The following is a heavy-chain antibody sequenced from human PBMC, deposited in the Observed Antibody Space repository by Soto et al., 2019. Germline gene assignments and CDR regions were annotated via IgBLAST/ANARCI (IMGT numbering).Heavy chain of an antibody. CDR2: IYSGGST. J-gene: IGHJ4*02. CDR3: ARGRGYCSGGSCYLLESGLDY. D-gene: IGHD2-15*01. V-gene: IGHV3-66*01. CDR1: GFTVSSNY. Sequence: EVQLVESGGGLVQPGGSLRLSCAASGFTVSSNYMSWVRQAPGKGLEWVSVIYSGGSTYYADSVKGRFTISRDNSKNTLYLQMNSLRAEDTAVYYCARGRGYCSGGSCYLLESGLDYWGQGTLVTVSS.